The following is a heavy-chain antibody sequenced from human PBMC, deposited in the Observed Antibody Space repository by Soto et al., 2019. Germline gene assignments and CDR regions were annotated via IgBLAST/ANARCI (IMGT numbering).Heavy chain of an antibody. CDR1: GGSFSGYY. V-gene: IGHV4-34*01. J-gene: IGHJ4*02. CDR3: ARGMAVAGHYFDS. D-gene: IGHD6-19*01. CDR2: INHSGST. Sequence: QVQLQQWGAGLLKPSETLSLTCAVYGGSFSGYYWTWIRQPPGKGLEWIGEINHSGSTNYNPSLTSRLTISVDTSKNQFSLKLRSVTAADTAVYYCARGMAVAGHYFDSWGQGTLVTVSS.